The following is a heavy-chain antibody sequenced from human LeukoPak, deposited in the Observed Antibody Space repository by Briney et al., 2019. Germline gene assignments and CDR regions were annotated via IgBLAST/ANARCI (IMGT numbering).Heavy chain of an antibody. D-gene: IGHD3-22*01. CDR2: ISVSGGTT. V-gene: IGHV3-23*01. CDR3: AKRGVVIRVILVGFHKEANYFDS. J-gene: IGHJ4*02. CDR1: GITLSNYG. Sequence: PGGSLRLSCAVSGITLSNYGMSWVRQAPGKGLEWVAGISVSGGTTNYADSVKGRFTISRDNAKNTLYLQMNSLRAEDTAVYFCAKRGVVIRVILVGFHKEANYFDSWGQGALVTVSS.